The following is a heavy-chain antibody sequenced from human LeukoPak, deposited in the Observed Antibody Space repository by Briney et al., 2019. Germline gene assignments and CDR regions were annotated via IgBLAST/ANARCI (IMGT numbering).Heavy chain of an antibody. J-gene: IGHJ4*02. D-gene: IGHD2-15*01. V-gene: IGHV1-46*01. Sequence: ASVKVSCKASGYTFTSYYMHWVRQAPGQGLEWMGIINHSGGSTSYAQKFQGRVTMTRDTSTSTVYMELSSLRSEDTAVYYCARSGYCSGGSCYPDYWGQGTLVTVSS. CDR2: INHSGGST. CDR1: GYTFTSYY. CDR3: ARSGYCSGGSCYPDY.